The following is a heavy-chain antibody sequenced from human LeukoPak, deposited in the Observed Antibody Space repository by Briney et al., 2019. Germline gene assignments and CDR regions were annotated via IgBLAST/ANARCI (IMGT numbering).Heavy chain of an antibody. D-gene: IGHD3-3*01. CDR3: ARGIFGVVIDDY. V-gene: IGHV4-39*07. CDR2: IYYSGST. J-gene: IGHJ4*02. CDR1: GGSISSSSYY. Sequence: SETLSLTCTVSGGSISSSSYYWGWIRQPPGTGLEWIGSIYYSGSTYYNPSLKSRVTISVDTSKNQFSLKLSSVTAADTAVYYCARGIFGVVIDDYWGQGTLVTVSS.